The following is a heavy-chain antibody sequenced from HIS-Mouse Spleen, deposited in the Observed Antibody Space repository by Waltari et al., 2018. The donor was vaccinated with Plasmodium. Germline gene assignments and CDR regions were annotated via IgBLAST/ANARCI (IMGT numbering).Heavy chain of an antibody. CDR1: GYTFTGYY. J-gene: IGHJ4*02. D-gene: IGHD6-13*01. Sequence: QVQLVQSGAEVKKPGASVKVSCKASGYTFTGYYMHWVRQAPGQGLEWMGRINPNRGGTNYEQKFKGRVTMTRDTSISTAYMELSRLRSDDTAVYYCARDLAAAGHFDYWGQGTLVTVSS. CDR2: INPNRGGT. V-gene: IGHV1-2*02. CDR3: ARDLAAAGHFDY.